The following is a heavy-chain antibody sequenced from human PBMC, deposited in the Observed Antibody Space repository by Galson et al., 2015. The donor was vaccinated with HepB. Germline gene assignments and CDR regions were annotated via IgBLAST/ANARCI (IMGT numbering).Heavy chain of an antibody. V-gene: IGHV3-23*01. Sequence: SLRLSCAASGFMFDTHAMSWVRQVPGKGLKWVSGISGDGGSSFYADSMKGRFTTSKDNSKDTVYLQINSARDEDTAVYYCAKGYGLFDSWGQGILVTVSS. CDR1: GFMFDTHA. D-gene: IGHD3-16*01. CDR3: AKGYGLFDS. J-gene: IGHJ5*01. CDR2: ISGDGGSS.